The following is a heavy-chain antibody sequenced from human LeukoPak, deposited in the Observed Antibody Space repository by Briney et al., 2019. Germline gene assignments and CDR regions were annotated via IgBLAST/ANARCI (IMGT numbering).Heavy chain of an antibody. Sequence: GGSLRLSCAASGFTVSSNYMSWVRQAPEKGLEWVSVIYSGGSTYYADSVKGRFTISRHNSKNTLYLQMNSLRAEDTAVYYCARGGWRYYFDYWGQGTLVTVSS. CDR2: IYSGGST. V-gene: IGHV3-53*04. CDR3: ARGGWRYYFDY. J-gene: IGHJ4*02. D-gene: IGHD6-19*01. CDR1: GFTVSSNY.